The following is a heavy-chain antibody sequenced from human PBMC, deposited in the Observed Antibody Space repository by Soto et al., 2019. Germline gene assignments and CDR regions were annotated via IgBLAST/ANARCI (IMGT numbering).Heavy chain of an antibody. Sequence: GGSLRLSCAVSGFSVSNTYMSWVRQAPGKRLEWISVIYRGRATYYADSLKGRYNIPRDESRNTVYLQMNSLTTEDTAVYFCARDRSDSSRADSFDIWGQGTMVTVSS. CDR2: IYRGRAT. CDR3: ARDRSDSSRADSFDI. V-gene: IGHV3-53*01. J-gene: IGHJ3*02. D-gene: IGHD6-25*01. CDR1: GFSVSNTY.